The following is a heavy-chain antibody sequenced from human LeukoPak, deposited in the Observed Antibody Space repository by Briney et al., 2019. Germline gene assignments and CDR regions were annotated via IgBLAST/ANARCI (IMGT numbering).Heavy chain of an antibody. CDR2: IRYDGSNK. CDR3: AKQSVATGDFDY. D-gene: IGHD5-12*01. Sequence: PGGSLRLSCAASGFTFSSYGMHWVRQAPGKGLEWGAFIRYDGSNKYYADSVKGRFTISRDNSKNTPYLQMNSLRAEDTAVYYCAKQSVATGDFDYWGQGTLVTVSS. CDR1: GFTFSSYG. J-gene: IGHJ4*02. V-gene: IGHV3-30*02.